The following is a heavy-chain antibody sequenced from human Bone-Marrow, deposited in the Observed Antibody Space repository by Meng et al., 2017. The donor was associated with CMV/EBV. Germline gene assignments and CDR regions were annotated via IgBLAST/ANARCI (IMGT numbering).Heavy chain of an antibody. CDR1: GFTFDDYG. CDR3: ARGGDSSGYYYFDY. J-gene: IGHJ4*02. CDR2: INWNGGST. D-gene: IGHD3-22*01. V-gene: IGHV3-20*04. Sequence: GESLKISCAASGFTFDDYGMSWVRQAPGKGLEWVSGINWNGGSTGYADSVKGRFTISRDNSKNTLYLQMNSLRAEDTAVYYCARGGDSSGYYYFDYWGQGTLVTVSS.